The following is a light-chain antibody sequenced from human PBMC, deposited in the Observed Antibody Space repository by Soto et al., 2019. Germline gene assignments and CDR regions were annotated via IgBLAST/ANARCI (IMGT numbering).Light chain of an antibody. CDR3: QKYHTYS. Sequence: DMQLTQAPGARSSSVADIVTITCRASQSISNWLDWYQQKPGTAPKVLIYHASTLQRGVPSRFSGSGSGTEFTLTISSLQPDDFSSYYRQKYHTYSFGQGTKVDIK. CDR2: HAS. V-gene: IGKV1-5*01. CDR1: QSISNW. J-gene: IGKJ1*01.